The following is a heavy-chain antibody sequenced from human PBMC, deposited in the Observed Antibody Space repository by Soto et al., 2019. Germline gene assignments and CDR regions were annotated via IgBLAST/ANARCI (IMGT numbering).Heavy chain of an antibody. CDR3: AKGGARLYYYYMDV. CDR2: ISGSGGST. V-gene: IGHV3-23*01. Sequence: EVQLLESGGGWVQPGGSLRLSCAASGFTFSSYAMSWVRQAPGKGLEWVSAISGSGGSTYYADSVKGRFTISRDNSKNTLYLQMNSLRAEDTAVYYCAKGGARLYYYYMDVWGKGTTVTVSS. CDR1: GFTFSSYA. J-gene: IGHJ6*03. D-gene: IGHD5-12*01.